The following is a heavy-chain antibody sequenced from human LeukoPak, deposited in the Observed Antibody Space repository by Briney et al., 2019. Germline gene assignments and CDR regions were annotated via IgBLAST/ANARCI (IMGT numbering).Heavy chain of an antibody. V-gene: IGHV1-18*04. J-gene: IGHJ4*02. D-gene: IGHD2-15*01. CDR1: GYTFTGYY. CDR2: ISAYNGNT. CDR3: AGGRGSWTYYFDY. Sequence: ASVKVSCKASGYTFTGYYMHWVRQAPGQGLEWMGWISAYNGNTNYAQKLQGRVTMTTDTSTSTAYMELRSLRSDDTAVYYCAGGRGSWTYYFDYWGQGTLVTVSS.